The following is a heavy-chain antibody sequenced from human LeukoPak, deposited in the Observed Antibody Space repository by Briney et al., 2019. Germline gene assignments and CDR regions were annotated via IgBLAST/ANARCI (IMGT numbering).Heavy chain of an antibody. CDR2: ISASGGTT. D-gene: IGHD6-13*01. J-gene: IGHJ4*02. CDR1: GFSLNNYA. Sequence: PGGSVKLSCAPSGFSLNNYAMNWARQATGKGLEWVSAISASGGTTYNSDSVKGRFTISRDSAKNTLYLQINSLRAEDSAVYYCAKASSSWYSDFDYWGRGTLVTVSS. V-gene: IGHV3-23*01. CDR3: AKASSSWYSDFDY.